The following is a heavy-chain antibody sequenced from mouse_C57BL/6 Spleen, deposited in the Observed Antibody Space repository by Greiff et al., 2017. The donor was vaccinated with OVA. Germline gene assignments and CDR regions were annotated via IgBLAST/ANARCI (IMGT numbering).Heavy chain of an antibody. V-gene: IGHV1-61*01. CDR2: IYPSDSET. Sequence: QVQLQQPGAELVKPGASVKLSCKASGYTFTSYWMHWVKQRPGQGLEWIGNIYPSDSETHYNQKFKDKATLTVDKSSSTAYMQLSSLTSEDSAVYYCARMGPYSNWFAYWGQGTLGTFS. J-gene: IGHJ3*01. CDR1: GYTFTSYW. CDR3: ARMGPYSNWFAY. D-gene: IGHD2-5*01.